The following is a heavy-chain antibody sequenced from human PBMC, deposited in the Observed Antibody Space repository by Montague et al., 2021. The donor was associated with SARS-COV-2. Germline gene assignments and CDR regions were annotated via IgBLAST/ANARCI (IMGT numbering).Heavy chain of an antibody. D-gene: IGHD4-23*01. V-gene: IGHV4-39*01. CDR3: ARLRGDYGGTYDTFDI. CDR2: IYYSGST. Sequence: SETLSLTCTVSGGSISSRSYYWGWIRQPPGKGLEWIGSIYYSGSTYYHPSLKSRVTISVDTSKNQFSLKLSSVTAADTAVYYCARLRGDYGGTYDTFDIWGKGRMVTVYS. J-gene: IGHJ3*02. CDR1: GGSISSRSYY.